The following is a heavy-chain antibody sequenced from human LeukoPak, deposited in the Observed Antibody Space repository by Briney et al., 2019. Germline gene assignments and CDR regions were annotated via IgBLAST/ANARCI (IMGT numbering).Heavy chain of an antibody. CDR3: ASAAVTAIRDCLDP. D-gene: IGHD2-21*02. J-gene: IGHJ5*02. Sequence: ADSVKGRFTISRDNSKNALVLQMSSLRSEDTAVYFCASAAVTAIRDCLDPWGQGTLVTVSS. V-gene: IGHV3-30*15.